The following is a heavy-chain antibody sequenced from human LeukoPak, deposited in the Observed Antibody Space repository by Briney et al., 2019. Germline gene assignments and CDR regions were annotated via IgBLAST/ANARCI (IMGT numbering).Heavy chain of an antibody. CDR3: ARDAGTPLYYYYGMDV. Sequence: ASVKVSCKASGYTFTDYYMHWVRQAPGQGLEWMGWINPNSGGTNYAQKFQGRVTMTRDTSISTAYMELSRLRSDDTAVYYCARDAGTPLYYYYGMDVWGQGTTVTVSS. D-gene: IGHD1-1*01. CDR2: INPNSGGT. V-gene: IGHV1-2*02. CDR1: GYTFTDYY. J-gene: IGHJ6*02.